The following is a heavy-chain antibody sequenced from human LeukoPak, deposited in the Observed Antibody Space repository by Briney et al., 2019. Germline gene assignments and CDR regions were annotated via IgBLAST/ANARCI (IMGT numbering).Heavy chain of an antibody. CDR3: ASGRTPPQDWFDP. CDR2: IYYSGST. Sequence: SETLSLTCTVSGGSISSGGYYWSWIRQHPGKGLEWIGNIYYSGSTYYNPSLKSRVTISVDTSKNQFSLKLSSVTAADTAVYYCASGRTPPQDWFDPWGQGTLVTVSS. J-gene: IGHJ5*02. CDR1: GGSISSGGYY. V-gene: IGHV4-31*03. D-gene: IGHD1-14*01.